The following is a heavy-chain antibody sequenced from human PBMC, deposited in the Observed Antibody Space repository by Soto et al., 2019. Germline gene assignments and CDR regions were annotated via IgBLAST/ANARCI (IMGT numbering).Heavy chain of an antibody. V-gene: IGHV3-30-3*01. Sequence: QVQLVESGGGVVQPGRSLRLSCAASGFTFSSYAMHWVRQAPGEGLEWVAVISYDGGSNKYYADSVKGRFTISRDNSRNPLYLQMNSLRAEETAVYYCARVVATITDYYYGMDVWGQGTTVTVSS. D-gene: IGHD5-12*01. CDR2: ISYDGGSNK. J-gene: IGHJ6*02. CDR1: GFTFSSYA. CDR3: ARVVATITDYYYGMDV.